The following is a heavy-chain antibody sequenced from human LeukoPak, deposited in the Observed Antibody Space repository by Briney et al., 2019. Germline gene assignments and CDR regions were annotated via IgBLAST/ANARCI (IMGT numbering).Heavy chain of an antibody. CDR3: ARDDFWSDYGYYFDY. CDR2: IIPIFGTA. J-gene: IGHJ4*02. D-gene: IGHD3-3*01. V-gene: IGHV1-69*05. Sequence: SVKVSCXASGGTFSSYAISWVRQARGQGLEWMGRIIPIFGTANYAQKFQGRVTITTDESTSTAYMELSSLRSEDTAVYYCARDDFWSDYGYYFDYWGQGTLVTVSS. CDR1: GGTFSSYA.